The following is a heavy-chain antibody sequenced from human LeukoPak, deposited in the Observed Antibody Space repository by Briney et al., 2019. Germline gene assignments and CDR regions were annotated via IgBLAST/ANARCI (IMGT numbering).Heavy chain of an antibody. J-gene: IGHJ3*02. Sequence: ASVKVSCKASGYTFTSYGISWVRQAPGQGLEWMGWISAYNGNTNYAQKLQGRVTMTTDTSTSTAYMELRSLRSDDTAVYYCARDRVEAARSLDAFDIWGQGTMVTVSS. CDR2: ISAYNGNT. V-gene: IGHV1-18*01. CDR1: GYTFTSYG. CDR3: ARDRVEAARSLDAFDI. D-gene: IGHD6-6*01.